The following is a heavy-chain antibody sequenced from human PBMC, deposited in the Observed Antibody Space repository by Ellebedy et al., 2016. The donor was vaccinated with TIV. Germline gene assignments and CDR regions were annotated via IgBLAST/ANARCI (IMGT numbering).Heavy chain of an antibody. V-gene: IGHV4-39*01. CDR3: ATQTDGYLPYKFDY. CDR1: GGSISSSSYY. CDR2: IYYSGST. J-gene: IGHJ4*02. Sequence: MPSETLSLTCTVSGGSISSSSYYWGWIRQPPGKGLEWIGSIYYSGSTYYNPSLKSRVTISVDTSKNQFSLKLSSVTAADTAVYYCATQTDGYLPYKFDYWGQGTLVTVSS. D-gene: IGHD5-24*01.